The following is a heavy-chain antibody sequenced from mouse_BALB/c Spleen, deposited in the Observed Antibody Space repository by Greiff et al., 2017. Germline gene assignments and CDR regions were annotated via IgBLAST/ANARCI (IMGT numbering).Heavy chain of an antibody. V-gene: IGHV10-1*02. J-gene: IGHJ3*01. Sequence: EVQLVESGGGLVQPKGSLKLSCAASGFTFNTYAMNWVRQAPGKGLEWVARIRSKSNNYATYYADSVKDRFTISRDDSQSMLYLQMNNLKTEDTAMYYCVRQNYGSSYPFAYWGQGTLVTVSA. CDR1: GFTFNTYA. D-gene: IGHD1-1*01. CDR3: VRQNYGSSYPFAY. CDR2: IRSKSNNYAT.